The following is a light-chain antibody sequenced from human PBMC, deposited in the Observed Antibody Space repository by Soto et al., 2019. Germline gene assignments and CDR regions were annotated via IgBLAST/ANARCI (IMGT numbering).Light chain of an antibody. J-gene: IGKJ4*01. CDR1: QTIISW. Sequence: QVKNSAATLSSSIRDRVTITCRASQTIISWLAWFQQRPGRAPKFLIYKASSLKNGVPLRFSGSGSGTEFTLTISSLQPDDFGTYSTHPYDHLTPFGGVTKVDI. CDR2: KAS. CDR3: HPYDHLTP. V-gene: IGKV1-5*03.